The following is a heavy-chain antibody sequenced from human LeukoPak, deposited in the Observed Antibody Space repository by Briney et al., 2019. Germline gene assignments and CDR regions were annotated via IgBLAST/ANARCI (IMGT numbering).Heavy chain of an antibody. J-gene: IGHJ4*02. CDR1: GFTFNRNA. D-gene: IGHD6-19*01. V-gene: IGHV3-23*01. Sequence: GGSLRLSCAASGFTFNRNAISWVRQAPGKGVEWVSTIGGRVEKTLYTHSVKSRFTISRDNSKNMVHLQMNSLTGEDTALYYCVRRGDASSGWGDHDFWGQGALVTVSS. CDR2: IGGRVEKT. CDR3: VRRGDASSGWGDHDF.